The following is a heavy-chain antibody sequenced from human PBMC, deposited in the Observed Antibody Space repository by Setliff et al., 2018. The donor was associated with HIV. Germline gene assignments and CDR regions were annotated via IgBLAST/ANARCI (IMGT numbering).Heavy chain of an antibody. V-gene: IGHV1-3*01. Sequence: ASVKVSCKASGYTFISYAIHWVRQAPGQSLEWMGWITGGSGNTKYSEKFQGRFTISRDNAKNSLYLQMNSLRAEDTAVYYCARDHYAFDIWGQGTMVTVSS. J-gene: IGHJ3*02. CDR1: GYTFISYA. CDR3: ARDHYAFDI. CDR2: ITGGSGNT.